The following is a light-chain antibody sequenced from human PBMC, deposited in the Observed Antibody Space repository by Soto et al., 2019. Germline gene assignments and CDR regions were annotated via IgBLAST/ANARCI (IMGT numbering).Light chain of an antibody. CDR2: GAS. CDR3: QQYGSSGT. J-gene: IGKJ1*01. Sequence: VMTQALAALSVYPGERVTLSCRASQTINNNVAWYQLKDGQVPRLLIYGASTRATGIPARFSGSGSGTDFTLTISRLEPEDFAVYYCQQYGSSGTFGQGTKVDIK. V-gene: IGKV3-15*01. CDR1: QTINNN.